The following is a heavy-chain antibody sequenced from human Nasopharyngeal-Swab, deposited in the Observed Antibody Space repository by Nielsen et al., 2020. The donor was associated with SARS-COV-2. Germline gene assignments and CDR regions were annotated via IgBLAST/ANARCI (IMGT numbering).Heavy chain of an antibody. V-gene: IGHV3-48*04. CDR3: ARDREQLGYYYYGMDV. J-gene: IGHJ6*02. D-gene: IGHD6-6*01. CDR2: ISSSSSTI. Sequence: WIRQPPGKGLEWVSYISSSSSTIYYADSVKGRFTISRDNAKNSLYLQMNSLRAEDTAAYYCARDREQLGYYYYGMDVWGQGTTVTVSS.